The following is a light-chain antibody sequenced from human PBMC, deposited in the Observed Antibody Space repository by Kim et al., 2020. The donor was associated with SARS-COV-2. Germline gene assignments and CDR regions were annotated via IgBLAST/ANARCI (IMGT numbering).Light chain of an antibody. CDR2: DAS. J-gene: IGKJ4*01. CDR1: QSFNTY. Sequence: SLSPGERAPLSCRASQSFNTYLAWYQQKPGQAPKRLSFDASNRATGIPARFSGSGSGTDFTLTISSLGPEDFAVYYCQQRHSWLTFGGGTKVDIK. V-gene: IGKV3-11*01. CDR3: QQRHSWLT.